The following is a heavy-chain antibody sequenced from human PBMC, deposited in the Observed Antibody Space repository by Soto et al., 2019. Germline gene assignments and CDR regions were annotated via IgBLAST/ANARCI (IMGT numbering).Heavy chain of an antibody. CDR2: ISYDGSNK. D-gene: IGHD3-3*01. CDR3: ARTLRFLEWYRYGMDV. CDR1: GFTFSSYA. J-gene: IGHJ6*02. Sequence: GGSLRLSCAASGFTFSSYAMHWVRQAPGKGLEWVAVISYDGSNKYYADSVKGRFTISRDNSKNTLYLQMNSLRAEDTAAYYCARTLRFLEWYRYGMDVWGQGTTVTVSS. V-gene: IGHV3-30-3*01.